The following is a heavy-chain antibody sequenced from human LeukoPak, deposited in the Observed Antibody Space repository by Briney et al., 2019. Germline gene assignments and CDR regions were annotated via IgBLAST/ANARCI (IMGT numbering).Heavy chain of an antibody. V-gene: IGHV4-59*01. CDR2: IYYNGNT. CDR3: ARRFYGGDSGGFDS. CDR1: GGSISHYY. J-gene: IGHJ4*02. Sequence: SETLSLTCTVSGGSISHYYWSWIRQPPGKGLEWIGYIYYNGNTYYNPSLRSRVTMSVDTSKNQFSLRLTSVTAADTAVYYCARRFYGGDSGGFDSWGQGTLVTVSS. D-gene: IGHD4-23*01.